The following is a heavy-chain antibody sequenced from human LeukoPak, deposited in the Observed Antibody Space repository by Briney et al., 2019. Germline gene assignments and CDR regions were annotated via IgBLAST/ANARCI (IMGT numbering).Heavy chain of an antibody. V-gene: IGHV1-3*01. J-gene: IGHJ6*04. CDR2: INAGNGNT. CDR1: GYTFTSYA. D-gene: IGHD3-10*01. CDR3: ARDGSGKTTTEYGMDV. Sequence: ASVKVSCKASGYTFTSYAMHWVRQAPGQRLEWMGRINAGNGNTKYSQKFQGRVTITRDTSASTAYMELSSLRSEDTAVYYCARDGSGKTTTEYGMDVWGKGTTVTVSS.